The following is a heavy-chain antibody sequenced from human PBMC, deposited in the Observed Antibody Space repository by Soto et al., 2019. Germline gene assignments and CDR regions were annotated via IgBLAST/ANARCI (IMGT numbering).Heavy chain of an antibody. CDR3: ARGHYDSGGYYVGHFDY. CDR2: ISPYNDKT. CDR1: GYTFTSYD. V-gene: IGHV1-18*04. Sequence: ASVKVSCKASGYTFTSYDISWVRRAPGQGLEWMGWISPYNDKTKYAQMFQGRVTMTTDTSTSTAYMELRSLRSDDTAVYYCARGHYDSGGYYVGHFDYWGRGTLVTVSS. D-gene: IGHD3-22*01. J-gene: IGHJ4*02.